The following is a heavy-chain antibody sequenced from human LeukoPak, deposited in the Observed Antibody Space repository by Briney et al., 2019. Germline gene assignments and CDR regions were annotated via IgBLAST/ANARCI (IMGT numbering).Heavy chain of an antibody. V-gene: IGHV3-33*06. CDR3: AKDLIAVAGPFDY. Sequence: GRSLRLSCAASGLTFSSYGMHWVRQAPGKGLERVAVIWYDGSNKYYADSVKGRFTISRDNSKNTLYLQMNSLRAEDTAVYYCAKDLIAVAGPFDYWGQGTLVTVSS. D-gene: IGHD6-19*01. J-gene: IGHJ4*02. CDR1: GLTFSSYG. CDR2: IWYDGSNK.